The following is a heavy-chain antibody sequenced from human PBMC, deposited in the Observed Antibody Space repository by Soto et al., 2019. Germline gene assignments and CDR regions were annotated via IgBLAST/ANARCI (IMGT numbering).Heavy chain of an antibody. J-gene: IGHJ6*04. CDR3: AREWDIVIVSFPSPNKKDGREF. V-gene: IGHV3-48*02. Sequence: LRLSCEGSGLTFSAYAMNWVRQAPGKGLEWVSYISSRSDTLYYADSVKGRFTISRDNAKNSVYLQVNNLRDEDTAVYYCAREWDIVIVSFPSPNKKDGREFWGEGTTGTVSS. CDR2: ISSRSDTL. D-gene: IGHD2-15*01. CDR1: GLTFSAYA.